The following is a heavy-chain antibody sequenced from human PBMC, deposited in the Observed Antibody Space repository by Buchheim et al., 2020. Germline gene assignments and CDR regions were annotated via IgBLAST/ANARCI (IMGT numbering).Heavy chain of an antibody. CDR2: IIPILGIA. J-gene: IGHJ6*02. CDR3: ARDQGAAASTYRVWAYYYGMDV. Sequence: QVQLVQSGAEVKKPGSSVKVSCKASGGTFSSYAISWVRQAPGQGLEWMGRIIPILGIANYAQKFQGRVTITADKSTSTAYLELSSLRSGDTAVYYCARDQGAAASTYRVWAYYYGMDVWGQGTT. CDR1: GGTFSSYA. V-gene: IGHV1-69*04. D-gene: IGHD6-13*01.